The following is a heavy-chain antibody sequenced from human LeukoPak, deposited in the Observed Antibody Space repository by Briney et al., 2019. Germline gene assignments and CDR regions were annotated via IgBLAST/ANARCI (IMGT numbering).Heavy chain of an antibody. CDR1: GFTFDDYA. D-gene: IGHD6-19*01. CDR3: AKAVSIGWSYFYY. CDR2: ISWDGGST. V-gene: IGHV3-43D*03. J-gene: IGHJ4*02. Sequence: SVGSLRLSCAASGFTFDDYAMHWVRQGPGKGLEWVSLISWDGGSTYYADSVKGRFTISRDNSKKSLCLQMNRLRAEDSALYYCAKAVSIGWSYFYYWGQGPLVTVSS.